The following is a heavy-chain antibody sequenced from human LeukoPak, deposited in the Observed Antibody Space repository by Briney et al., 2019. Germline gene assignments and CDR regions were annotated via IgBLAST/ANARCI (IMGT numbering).Heavy chain of an antibody. J-gene: IGHJ5*02. V-gene: IGHV3-30-3*01. CDR2: ISYDGSNK. D-gene: IGHD6-19*01. CDR1: GFTFSSYA. Sequence: PGGSLRLSCAASGFTFSSYAMHWVRQAPGKGLEWVAVISYDGSNKYYADSVKGRFTISRDNSKNTLYLQMNSLRAEDTAVYYCARARRSSIAVAGNWFDPWGQGTLVTVSS. CDR3: ARARRSSIAVAGNWFDP.